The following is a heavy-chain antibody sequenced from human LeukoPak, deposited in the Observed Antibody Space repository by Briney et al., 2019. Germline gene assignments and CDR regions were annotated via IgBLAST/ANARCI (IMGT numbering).Heavy chain of an antibody. CDR1: GFTFSSFA. J-gene: IGHJ4*02. Sequence: GGSLRLSCAASGFTFSSFATSWVRQAQGKGLEWVSGISASGGSTYYADSVKGRFTISRDNSKNTLYLQMNSLRVEDTAVYYCARDSILTTRTGDYWGQGTLVTVSS. CDR3: ARDSILTTRTGDY. V-gene: IGHV3-23*01. D-gene: IGHD3-3*02. CDR2: ISASGGST.